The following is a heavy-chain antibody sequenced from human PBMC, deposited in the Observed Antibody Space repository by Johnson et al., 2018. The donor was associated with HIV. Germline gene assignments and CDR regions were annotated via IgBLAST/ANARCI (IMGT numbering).Heavy chain of an antibody. Sequence: VQLVESGGGLVQPGGSLRLSCAGSEFTFNSYWMSWVRQAPGEGLEWVANIHQDGTEKYYADSMRGRFTISRDNTKNSLYLEMNSLRAEDTAVYYGARERGYSSVLWKLSEAAFDIWGQGTMVTVSS. J-gene: IGHJ3*02. CDR1: EFTFNSYW. V-gene: IGHV3-7*01. D-gene: IGHD6-19*01. CDR3: ARERGYSSVLWKLSEAAFDI. CDR2: IHQDGTEK.